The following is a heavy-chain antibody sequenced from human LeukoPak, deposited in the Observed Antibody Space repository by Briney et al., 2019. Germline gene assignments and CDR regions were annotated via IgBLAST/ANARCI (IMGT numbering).Heavy chain of an antibody. J-gene: IGHJ4*02. CDR2: ISGSGGST. CDR1: GFTFSSYA. D-gene: IGHD3-22*01. V-gene: IGHV3-23*01. CDR3: ARDLAPYYDSSGPYFDY. Sequence: GGSLRPSCAASGFTFSSYAMSWVRQAPGKGLEWVSAISGSGGSTYYADSVKGRFTISRDNSKNTLYLQMNSLRAEDTAVYYCARDLAPYYDSSGPYFDYWGQGTLVTVSS.